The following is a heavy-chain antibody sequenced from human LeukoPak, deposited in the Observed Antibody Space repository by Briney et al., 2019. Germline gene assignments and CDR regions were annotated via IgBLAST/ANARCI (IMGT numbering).Heavy chain of an antibody. V-gene: IGHV3-48*04. J-gene: IGHJ6*02. D-gene: IGHD3-9*01. CDR2: ISSSSSTI. CDR3: ARTSLTERYFDWLLSDYYYYGMDV. Sequence: QPGGSLRLSCAASGFTFSSYTMNWVRQAPGKGLEWVSYISSSSSTIYYADSVKGRFTISRDNAKNSLYLQMNSLRAEDTAVYYCARTSLTERYFDWLLSDYYYYGMDVWGQGTTVTVSS. CDR1: GFTFSSYT.